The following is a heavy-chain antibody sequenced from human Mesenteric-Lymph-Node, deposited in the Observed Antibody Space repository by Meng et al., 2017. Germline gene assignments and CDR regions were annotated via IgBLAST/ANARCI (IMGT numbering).Heavy chain of an antibody. J-gene: IGHJ4*02. V-gene: IGHV3-23*04. CDR3: ARGEWFSDY. D-gene: IGHD3-3*01. CDR2: ISGSGGST. CDR1: GFTFSSYA. Sequence: VQLVETGGGLIQPGGGRRLSCASSGFTFSSYAMNWVRQAPGKGLDWVSAISGSGGSTYYAESVKGRFTISRDNSKNTLYLQMNSLRAEDTAVYHCARGEWFSDYWGQGTLVTVSS.